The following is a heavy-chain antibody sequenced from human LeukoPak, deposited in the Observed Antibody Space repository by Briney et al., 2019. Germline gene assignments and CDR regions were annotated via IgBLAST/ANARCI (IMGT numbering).Heavy chain of an antibody. Sequence: ASVKVSCKASGYTFTGYYMHWVRQAPGQGLEWMGWINPNSGGTNYAQKFQGRVTMTRDTSISTAYMEPSRLRSDDTAVYYCARDKMGYYDGFDYWGQGTLVTVSS. CDR3: ARDKMGYYDGFDY. CDR1: GYTFTGYY. V-gene: IGHV1-2*02. D-gene: IGHD3-22*01. CDR2: INPNSGGT. J-gene: IGHJ4*02.